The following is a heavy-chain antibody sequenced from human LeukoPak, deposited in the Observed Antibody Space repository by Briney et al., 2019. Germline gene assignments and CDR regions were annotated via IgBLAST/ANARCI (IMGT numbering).Heavy chain of an antibody. V-gene: IGHV1-2*02. CDR3: GTLLSNGPFDY. Sequence: ASVKVSCKASGYTFTGYYMHWVRQAPGQGLEWMGWIYPNSGATKYAQKFQCRVTMTRDTSISTAYMELSGLRSDDTAVYYCGTLLSNGPFDYWGQGSLVTVSS. CDR2: IYPNSGAT. CDR1: GYTFTGYY. J-gene: IGHJ4*02.